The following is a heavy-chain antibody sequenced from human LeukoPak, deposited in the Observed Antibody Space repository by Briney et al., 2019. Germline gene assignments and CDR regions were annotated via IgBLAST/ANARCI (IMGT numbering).Heavy chain of an antibody. CDR2: IYYSGST. Sequence: SETLSLTCTVSGGSIRNYYRSWIRQPPGKGLEWIGYIYYSGSTNYNPSLKSRVTISVDTSKNQFSLKLSSVTAADTAVYYCARDYDFWSGYYTDYWGQGTLVTVSS. CDR3: ARDYDFWSGYYTDY. D-gene: IGHD3-3*01. V-gene: IGHV4-59*01. CDR1: GGSIRNYY. J-gene: IGHJ4*02.